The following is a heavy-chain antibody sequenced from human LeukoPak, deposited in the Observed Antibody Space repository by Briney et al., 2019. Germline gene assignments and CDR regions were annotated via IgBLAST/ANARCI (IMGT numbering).Heavy chain of an antibody. J-gene: IGHJ3*02. V-gene: IGHV4-59*08. CDR1: GGSISSYY. Sequence: SETLSLTCTVSGGSISSYYWSWIRQPPGKGLEWIGYIYYSGSTNYNPSLKSRVTISVDTSKNQFSLKLSSVTAADTAVYCCASTAIFGVASDIWGQGTMVTVSS. CDR2: IYYSGST. CDR3: ASTAIFGVASDI. D-gene: IGHD3-3*01.